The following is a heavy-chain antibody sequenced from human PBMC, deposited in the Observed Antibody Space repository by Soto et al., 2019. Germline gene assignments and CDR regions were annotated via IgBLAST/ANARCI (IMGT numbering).Heavy chain of an antibody. CDR3: ARAQGSGFLVS. CDR2: IYYSGST. J-gene: IGHJ4*02. Sequence: SETLSLTCTVSGCSISSGDYYWSWIRQPPGKGLEWIGYIYYSGSTYYNPSFKSRVTISVDTSKNQFSLKLSSVTAADTAVYYCARAQGSGFLVSWGQGTLVTVSS. V-gene: IGHV4-30-4*01. CDR1: GCSISSGDYY. D-gene: IGHD3-10*01.